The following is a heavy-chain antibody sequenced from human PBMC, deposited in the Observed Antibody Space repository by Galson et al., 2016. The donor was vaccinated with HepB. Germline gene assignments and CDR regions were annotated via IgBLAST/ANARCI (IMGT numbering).Heavy chain of an antibody. CDR1: GGSISDGY. CDR2: IGYSGTT. V-gene: IGHV4-59*01. D-gene: IGHD4-11*01. J-gene: IGHJ5*01. CDR3: AKDGPDYNSRLDP. Sequence: SETLSLTCTLSGGSISDGYWSWIRQPPGQTLQWIGHIGYSGTTDYNPSLKSRVTISVNTSKNQFSLKLNSVTPADTAVDYCAKDGPDYNSRLDPWGQGILVTVSS.